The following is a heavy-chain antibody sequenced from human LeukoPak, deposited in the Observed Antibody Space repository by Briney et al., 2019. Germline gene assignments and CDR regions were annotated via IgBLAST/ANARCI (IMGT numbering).Heavy chain of an antibody. CDR3: NTESHH. D-gene: IGHD2-2*02. Sequence: GGSLRLSCAASGFNFGTHWMSWVRQAPGKGLEWVANINQDGSEKYYVDSVKGRFTISRDNAKNLLYLQMSSLRDEDTAVYYCNTESHHWGQGTLVTVSP. CDR1: GFNFGTHW. CDR2: INQDGSEK. V-gene: IGHV3-7*01. J-gene: IGHJ5*02.